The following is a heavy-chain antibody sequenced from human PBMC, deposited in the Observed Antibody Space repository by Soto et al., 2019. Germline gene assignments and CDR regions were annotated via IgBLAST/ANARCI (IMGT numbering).Heavy chain of an antibody. CDR1: GYTFTRDN. V-gene: IGHV1-3*01. Sequence: QVQFVQSGAEVKKPGASVKVSCKTPGYTFTRDNIHRVRQAPGQRLEWMGWINVGNGNTRYSQKFQGRLTLTRDTPGNTAYLELNSLISEDTAVYYCATPQDYDGCLDSWGQGTLVTVSS. CDR3: ATPQDYDGCLDS. CDR2: INVGNGNT. D-gene: IGHD3-22*01. J-gene: IGHJ4*02.